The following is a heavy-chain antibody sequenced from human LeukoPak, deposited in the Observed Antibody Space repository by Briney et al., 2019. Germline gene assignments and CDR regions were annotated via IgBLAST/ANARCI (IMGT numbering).Heavy chain of an antibody. D-gene: IGHD3-10*01. CDR3: ARVGGDAFEI. Sequence: SETLSLTCTVPGGSISSHYWSWIRQPPGKGLEWIGYIYYSGSTNYNPSLKSRVTISVDTSKNQFSLKLSSVTAADTAVYYCARVGGDAFEIWGQGTVVTVSS. V-gene: IGHV4-59*11. CDR1: GGSISSHY. J-gene: IGHJ3*02. CDR2: IYYSGST.